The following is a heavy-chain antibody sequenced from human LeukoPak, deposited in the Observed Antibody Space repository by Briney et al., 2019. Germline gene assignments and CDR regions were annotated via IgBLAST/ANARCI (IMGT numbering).Heavy chain of an antibody. V-gene: IGHV5-51*01. Sequence: GESLKISCKGSGYSFTSYWIGWVRQMPGKGLERMGIIYPGDSDTRYSPSFQGQVAISADKSISTAYLQWSSLKASDTAMYYCARRVTRPYWYFDLWGRGTLVTVSS. CDR3: ARRVTRPYWYFDL. D-gene: IGHD4-17*01. J-gene: IGHJ2*01. CDR1: GYSFTSYW. CDR2: IYPGDSDT.